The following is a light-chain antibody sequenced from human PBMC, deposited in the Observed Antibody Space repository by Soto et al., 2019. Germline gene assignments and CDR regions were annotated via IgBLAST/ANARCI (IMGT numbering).Light chain of an antibody. CDR3: QQYTRYPYT. V-gene: IGKV1-5*01. Sequence: DIQMTQSPSTLSASVGDRVSISCRASQSLDKWLAWYQQNPGEAPKLLVSDASNLESGVSSRFTGSGSGTEVTLTISSLQPDDFATYYCQQYTRYPYTFGQGTKLEIK. CDR2: DAS. J-gene: IGKJ2*01. CDR1: QSLDKW.